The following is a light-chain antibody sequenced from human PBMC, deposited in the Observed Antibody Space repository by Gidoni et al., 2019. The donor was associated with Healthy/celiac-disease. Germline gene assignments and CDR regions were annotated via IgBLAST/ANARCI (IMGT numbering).Light chain of an antibody. V-gene: IGLV2-14*03. J-gene: IGLJ3*02. CDR2: DVR. Sequence: QSALTQPASMSGSPGQSITISCTATSSDVGGYNYLSWYQQHPGKAANLMIYDVRNRPSGVSNRFSGSKSGNTASLTISGLQAEDEADYYCSSYTSSSTPNWVFGGGTKLTVL. CDR3: SSYTSSSTPNWV. CDR1: SSDVGGYNY.